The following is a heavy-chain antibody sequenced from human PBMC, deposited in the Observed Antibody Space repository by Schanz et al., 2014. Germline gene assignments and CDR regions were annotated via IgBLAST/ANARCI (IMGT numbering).Heavy chain of an antibody. Sequence: QVQLVQSGGEVKTPGASVKVSCKASGYTFTRSGISWVRQAPGQGLEWMGWIGGSDGNTNFAKKFQGRVTMTTDTSTSTVYMELRSLTSDASAVYYCARDRDQWDGNYLDYWGQGTLVTVSS. J-gene: IGHJ4*02. CDR1: GYTFTRSG. CDR2: IGGSDGNT. CDR3: ARDRDQWDGNYLDY. D-gene: IGHD1-26*01. V-gene: IGHV1-18*01.